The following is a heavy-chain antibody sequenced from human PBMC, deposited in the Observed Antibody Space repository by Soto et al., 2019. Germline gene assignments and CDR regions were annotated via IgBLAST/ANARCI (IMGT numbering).Heavy chain of an antibody. CDR2: ISGSGGHS. CDR1: GCTFNDYA. Sequence: EVQLLESGGGFVQPGGSLRLSCAASGCTFNDYAMAWVRQAPGQGLEWVSSISGSGGHSSYVDSVRGRFTISRDNVNNILSLDMSDLRAEDTALYYCAKDCRRLAVTGSAFDSWGQGALVTVSS. D-gene: IGHD6-19*01. CDR3: AKDCRRLAVTGSAFDS. J-gene: IGHJ4*02. V-gene: IGHV3-23*01.